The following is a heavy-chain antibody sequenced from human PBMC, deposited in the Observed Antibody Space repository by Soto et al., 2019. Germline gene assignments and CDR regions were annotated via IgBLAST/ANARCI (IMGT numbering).Heavy chain of an antibody. Sequence: SETLSLTCTVSGGSISSYYWSWIRQPPGKGLEWIGDICYSGSTNYNPSLKSRVTISVDTSKNQFSLKLSSVTAADTAVYYWASAPPWGGVIITNWGQGTLVTVSS. D-gene: IGHD3-10*01. CDR3: ASAPPWGGVIITN. J-gene: IGHJ4*02. CDR2: ICYSGST. CDR1: GGSISSYY. V-gene: IGHV4-59*08.